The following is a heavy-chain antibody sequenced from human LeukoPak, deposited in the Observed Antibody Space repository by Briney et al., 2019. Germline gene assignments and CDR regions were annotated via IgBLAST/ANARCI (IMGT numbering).Heavy chain of an antibody. CDR1: GGSISSSSYY. V-gene: IGHV4-39*01. D-gene: IGHD6-13*01. CDR3: ARVIAAAGTPYWFDS. J-gene: IGHJ5*01. Sequence: SETLSLTCTVSGGSISSSSYYWGWIRQPPGKGLEWIGSIYYSGSTYYNPSLKSRVTISVDTSKNQFSLKLSSVTAADTAVYYCARVIAAAGTPYWFDSWGQGTLVTVSS. CDR2: IYYSGST.